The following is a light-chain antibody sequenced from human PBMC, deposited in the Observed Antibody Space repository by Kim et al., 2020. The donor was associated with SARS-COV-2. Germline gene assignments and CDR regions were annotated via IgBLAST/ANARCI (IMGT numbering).Light chain of an antibody. J-gene: IGLJ2*01. CDR3: QVWDSGVV. Sequence: SYELTQPPSVSVAPGKTARITCGGNNIGSKSVHWYQQKPGQAPVLVIYYDSDRPSGIPERFSGSNSGITATLTISRVEAGDEADYYCQVWDSGVVFGGGT. CDR1: NIGSKS. V-gene: IGLV3-21*04. CDR2: YDS.